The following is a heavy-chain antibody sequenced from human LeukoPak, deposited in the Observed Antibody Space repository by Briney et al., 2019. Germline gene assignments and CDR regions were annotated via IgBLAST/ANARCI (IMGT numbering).Heavy chain of an antibody. J-gene: IGHJ4*02. Sequence: SETLSLTCSVFGDSISTNHWSWSRKPPGKGLEWIAYMQSTGNSQYNPSLKSRVAMSVATSKNRFVLNLSSVTAARRTVYCLARGKRQRSGRYFAHWGQGMRVTVSS. CDR2: MQSTGNS. D-gene: IGHD1-1*01. V-gene: IGHV4-59*01. CDR3: ARGKRQRSGRYFAH. CDR1: GDSISTNH.